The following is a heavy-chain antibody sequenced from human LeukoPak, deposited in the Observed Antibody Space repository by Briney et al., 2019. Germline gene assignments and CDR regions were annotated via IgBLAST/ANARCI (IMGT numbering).Heavy chain of an antibody. V-gene: IGHV4-38-2*02. Sequence: SETLSLTCTVSGSSITSDYYWGWIRQPPGGGLEWIGSIFHSGTTYYNPSLKSRVTISIDTSENQFSLRLNSVTAADTAMYYCVKSGGYGLIDYWGPGTLVTVSS. D-gene: IGHD1-26*01. J-gene: IGHJ4*02. CDR1: GSSITSDYY. CDR3: VKSGGYGLIDY. CDR2: IFHSGTT.